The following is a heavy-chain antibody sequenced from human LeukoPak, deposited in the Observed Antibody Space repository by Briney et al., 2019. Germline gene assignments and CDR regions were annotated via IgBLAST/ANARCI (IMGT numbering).Heavy chain of an antibody. CDR1: AYSISSGYY. CDR3: AAIQGSFDY. V-gene: IGHV4-38-2*02. J-gene: IGHJ4*02. D-gene: IGHD2-15*01. CDR2: IYHSGST. Sequence: SETLSLTCSVSAYSISSGYYWGWIRQSPGRGLEWIGSIYHSGSTYYNPTLRSRVTISVDTSKNHFSLKVSSVTAADTAVYYCAAIQGSFDYWGQGTLVIVSS.